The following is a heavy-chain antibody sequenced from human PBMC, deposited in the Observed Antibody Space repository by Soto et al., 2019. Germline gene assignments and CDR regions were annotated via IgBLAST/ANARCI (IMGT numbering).Heavy chain of an antibody. CDR2: ISYDGSNK. CDR3: AKDFGSYYYFDY. V-gene: IGHV3-30*18. Sequence: GESLKISCAASGFTFSSYGMHWVRQAPGKGLEWVAVISYDGSNKYYADSVKGRFTISRDNSKNTLYLQMNSLRAEDTAVYYCAKDFGSYYYFDYWGQGTLVTVSS. CDR1: GFTFSSYG. J-gene: IGHJ4*02. D-gene: IGHD1-26*01.